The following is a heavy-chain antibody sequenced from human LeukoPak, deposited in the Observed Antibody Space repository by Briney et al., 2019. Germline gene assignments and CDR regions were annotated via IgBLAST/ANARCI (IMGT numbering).Heavy chain of an antibody. Sequence: GASVSVSYRASGGTFKIYAIRGVRRARGQGREGMGGIIPMFGTQNYTQKFRGRGRITGDEATSRDYMELTSLRSEDTAVSYCAKTLGYCSTTGCYGAFDIWGQGTLVTVSS. V-gene: IGHV1-69*13. J-gene: IGHJ3*02. D-gene: IGHD2-2*01. CDR2: IIPMFGTQ. CDR1: GGTFKIYA. CDR3: AKTLGYCSTTGCYGAFDI.